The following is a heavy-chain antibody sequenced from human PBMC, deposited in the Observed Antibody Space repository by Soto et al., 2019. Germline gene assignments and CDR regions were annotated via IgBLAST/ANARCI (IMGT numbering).Heavy chain of an antibody. CDR2: IWYDGSNK. D-gene: IGHD1-26*01. CDR3: AREWDGSVFRYYYYGMDV. CDR1: GFTFSSYG. J-gene: IGHJ6*02. Sequence: PGGSLRLSCAASGFTFSSYGMHWVRQAPGKGLEWVAVIWYDGSNKYYADSVKGRFTISRDNSKNTLYLQMNSLRAEDTAVYYCAREWDGSVFRYYYYGMDVWGQGTTVTVSS. V-gene: IGHV3-33*01.